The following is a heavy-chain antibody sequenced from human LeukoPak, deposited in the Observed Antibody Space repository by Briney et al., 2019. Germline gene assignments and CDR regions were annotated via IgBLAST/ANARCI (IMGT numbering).Heavy chain of an antibody. CDR3: ARRGYGDLLRYFDY. CDR2: IYYSGST. Sequence: PSETLSLTRTVSGGSISSNSHYWGWIRQAPGKGLEWIGIIYYSGSTYYNPSLKSRVTISVDTSKNQFSLNLSSVTAADTAVYYCARRGYGDLLRYFDYWGQGTLVTVSS. D-gene: IGHD4-17*01. J-gene: IGHJ4*02. CDR1: GGSISSNSHY. V-gene: IGHV4-39*01.